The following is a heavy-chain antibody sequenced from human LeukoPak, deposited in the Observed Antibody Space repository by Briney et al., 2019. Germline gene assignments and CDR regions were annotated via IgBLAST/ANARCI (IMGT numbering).Heavy chain of an antibody. D-gene: IGHD3-9*01. CDR2: IYYSGST. CDR3: ARQTTYYDILTGYDPTLYFDY. V-gene: IGHV4-39*01. CDR1: GGSISSSSYY. J-gene: IGHJ4*02. Sequence: SETLSLTCTVSGGSISSSSYYWGWIRQPPGKGLEWIGSIYYSGSTYYNPSLKSRVTISVDTSKNQFSLKLSSVTAADTAVYYCARQTTYYDILTGYDPTLYFDYWGQGTLVTVSS.